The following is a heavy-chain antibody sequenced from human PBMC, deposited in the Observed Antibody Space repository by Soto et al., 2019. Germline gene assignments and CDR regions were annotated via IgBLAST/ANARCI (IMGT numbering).Heavy chain of an antibody. D-gene: IGHD4-17*01. V-gene: IGHV4-38-2*01. CDR3: ARRGDDYGSYIDY. CDR1: GYSLSSGYY. J-gene: IGHJ4*02. CDR2: MNYRGKT. Sequence: SETLSLTCGVSGYSLSSGYYWAWVRQPPGKGLEWIGSMNYRGKTYYNPSLKSRVTISLDASKNQVSLKVTSVTAADTAVYHCARRGDDYGSYIDYWGQGTLVTVS.